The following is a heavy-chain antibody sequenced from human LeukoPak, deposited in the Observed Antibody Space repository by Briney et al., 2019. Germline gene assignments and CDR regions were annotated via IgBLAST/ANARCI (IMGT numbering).Heavy chain of an antibody. Sequence: ASVKVSCKVSGYTLTELSMHWVRQAPGKGLEWMGGFDPEDGGTIYAQKFQGRVTMTEDTSTDTAYMKLSSLRSEDTAVYYCATYYDFWSGCPNWGQGTLVTVSS. J-gene: IGHJ4*02. CDR3: ATYYDFWSGCPN. CDR1: GYTLTELS. CDR2: FDPEDGGT. D-gene: IGHD3-3*01. V-gene: IGHV1-24*01.